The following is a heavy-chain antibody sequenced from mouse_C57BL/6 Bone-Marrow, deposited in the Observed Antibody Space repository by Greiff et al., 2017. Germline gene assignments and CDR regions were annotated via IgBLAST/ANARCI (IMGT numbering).Heavy chain of an antibody. CDR1: GFNIKDDY. D-gene: IGHD2-3*01. J-gene: IGHJ2*01. CDR2: IDPENGDT. V-gene: IGHV14-4*01. CDR3: TTGGWLLYYFDY. Sequence: VQLQQSGAELVRPGASVKLSCTASGFNIKDDYMHWVKQRPEQGLEWIGWIDPENGDTEYASKFQGKATITADTSSNTAYLQLSSLTSEDTADYYCTTGGWLLYYFDYWGQGTTLTVSS.